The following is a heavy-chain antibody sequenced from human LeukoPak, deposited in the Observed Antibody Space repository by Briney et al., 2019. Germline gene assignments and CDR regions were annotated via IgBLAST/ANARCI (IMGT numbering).Heavy chain of an antibody. Sequence: ASVKVSCKASGYTFTGYYMHWVRQAPGQGLEWMGWINPNSGGTNYAQKFQGRVTMTRDTSISTAYMELSRLRSDDTAVYYCARDSMCTNGVCAKREFDYWGQGTLVTVSS. CDR1: GYTFTGYY. V-gene: IGHV1-2*02. J-gene: IGHJ4*02. CDR3: ARDSMCTNGVCAKREFDY. D-gene: IGHD2-8*01. CDR2: INPNSGGT.